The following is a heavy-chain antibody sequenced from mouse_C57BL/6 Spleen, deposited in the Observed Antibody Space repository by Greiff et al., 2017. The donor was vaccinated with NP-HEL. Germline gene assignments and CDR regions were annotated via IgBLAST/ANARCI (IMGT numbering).Heavy chain of an antibody. CDR3: ARNYYGSSPWFAY. CDR1: GFNIKDYY. D-gene: IGHD1-1*01. J-gene: IGHJ3*01. CDR2: IDPEDGET. V-gene: IGHV14-2*01. Sequence: VQLKESGAELVKPGASVKLSCTASGFNIKDYYMHWVKQRTEQGLEWIGRIDPEDGETKYAPKFQGKATITADKSSNTAYLQLSSLTSEDTAVYYCARNYYGSSPWFAYWGQGTLVTVSA.